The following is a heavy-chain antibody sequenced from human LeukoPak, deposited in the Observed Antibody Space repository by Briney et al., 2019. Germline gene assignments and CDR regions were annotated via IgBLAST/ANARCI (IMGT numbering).Heavy chain of an antibody. J-gene: IGHJ6*02. CDR1: AGSVSSGGNY. Sequence: SETVSLTCSVTAGSVSSGGNYWSLIRQHPGKGLEWIGYLYYTGTTYYNPSLKSRITISVDTSKTRFSLRLSSVSAADTAIYYCARDLGVRGMDVWGQGTTVTVSS. D-gene: IGHD2-21*01. CDR3: ARDLGVRGMDV. CDR2: LYYTGTT. V-gene: IGHV4-31*03.